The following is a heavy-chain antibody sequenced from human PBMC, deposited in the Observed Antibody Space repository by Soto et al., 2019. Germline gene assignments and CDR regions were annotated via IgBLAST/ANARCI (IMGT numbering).Heavy chain of an antibody. CDR2: ISGTGDSS. CDR3: AKDNGNYGSGSFCH. V-gene: IGHV3-23*01. Sequence: GGSLRLSCAASGFTFGSYAMSWVRQAPGKGLEWVSLISGTGDSSEYANSVKGRFTISRDYSKTTVFLQMNSLRAEDTAVYFCAKDNGNYGSGSFCHWGQGTLVTVSS. J-gene: IGHJ4*02. D-gene: IGHD3-10*01. CDR1: GFTFGSYA.